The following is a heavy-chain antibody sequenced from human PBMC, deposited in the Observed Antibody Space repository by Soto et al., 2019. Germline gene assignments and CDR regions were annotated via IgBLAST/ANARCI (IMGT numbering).Heavy chain of an antibody. CDR3: ARDPDYYYGSGSGNWFDP. CDR1: GYTFTSYG. V-gene: IGHV1-18*01. D-gene: IGHD3-10*01. Sequence: QVQLVQSGAEVRKPGASVKVSCKASGYTFTSYGISWVRQAPGQGLEWMGWISAYNGNTNYAQKLQDRVTMTTDTPTSTAYMELRSLRSDDTAVYYCARDPDYYYGSGSGNWFDPWGQGTLVTVSS. J-gene: IGHJ5*02. CDR2: ISAYNGNT.